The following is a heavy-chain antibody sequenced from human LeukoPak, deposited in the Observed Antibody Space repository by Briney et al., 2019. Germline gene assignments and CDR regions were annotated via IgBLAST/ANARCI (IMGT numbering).Heavy chain of an antibody. Sequence: PGGSLRLSCAASGFTFSSYAMHWVRQAPGKGLEWVAVISYGGSNKYYADSVKGRFTISRDNSKNTLYLQMNSLRAEDTAVYYCVRDDRSYGVDYWGQGTPVTVSS. CDR3: VRDDRSYGVDY. CDR2: ISYGGSNK. J-gene: IGHJ4*02. D-gene: IGHD4-17*01. CDR1: GFTFSSYA. V-gene: IGHV3-30*04.